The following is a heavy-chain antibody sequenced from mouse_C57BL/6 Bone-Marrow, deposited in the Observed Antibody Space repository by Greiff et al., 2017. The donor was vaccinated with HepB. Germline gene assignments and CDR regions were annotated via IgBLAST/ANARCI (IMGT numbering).Heavy chain of an antibody. CDR2: IYPRSGNT. CDR3: LLGYGSSVYYYAMDY. Sequence: QVQLQQSGAELARPGASVKLSCKASGYTFTSYGISWVKQRTGQGLEWIGEIYPRSGNTYYNEKFKGKATLTADKSSSTAYMELRSLTSEDSAVYFCLLGYGSSVYYYAMDYWGQGTSVTVSS. CDR1: GYTFTSYG. V-gene: IGHV1-81*01. D-gene: IGHD1-1*01. J-gene: IGHJ4*01.